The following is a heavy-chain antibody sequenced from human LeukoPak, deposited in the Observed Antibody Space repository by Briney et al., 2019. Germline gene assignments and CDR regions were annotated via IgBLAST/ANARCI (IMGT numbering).Heavy chain of an antibody. CDR2: INPSGSST. J-gene: IGHJ5*02. CDR3: ARDNSVGDYAWWFDP. Sequence: EASVKVSCKASGGTFSSYAISWVRQAPGQGLEWMGLINPSGSSTIYAQKFQGRVTMTRDMSTSTDYMELSSLRSEDTAVYYCARDNSVGDYAWWFDPWGQGTLVTVSS. V-gene: IGHV1-46*01. CDR1: GGTFSSYA. D-gene: IGHD1-26*01.